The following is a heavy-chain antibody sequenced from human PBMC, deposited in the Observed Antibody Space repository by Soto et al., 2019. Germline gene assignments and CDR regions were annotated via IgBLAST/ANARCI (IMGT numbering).Heavy chain of an antibody. CDR1: GYTFTSYG. CDR3: ARDRGDCSSTSCSYDAFDI. V-gene: IGHV1-18*01. J-gene: IGHJ3*02. Sequence: QVQLVQSGAEVKKPGASVKVSCKASGYTFTSYGISWVRQAPGQGLEWMGWISAYNGNTNYAQKLQGRVTMTTDTSTSTAYMELRSLRSDDTAGYYCARDRGDCSSTSCSYDAFDIWGQGTMVTVSS. D-gene: IGHD2-2*01. CDR2: ISAYNGNT.